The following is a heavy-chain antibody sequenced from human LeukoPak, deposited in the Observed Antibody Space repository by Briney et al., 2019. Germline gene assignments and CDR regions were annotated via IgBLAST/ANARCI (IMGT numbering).Heavy chain of an antibody. V-gene: IGHV1-2*02. CDR2: INPNSGGT. CDR3: ARDWPYSSSQRFDP. J-gene: IGHJ5*02. Sequence: GASVKVSCKASGYTFTGYYMHWVRQAPGQGLEWMGWINPNSGGTNYAQKFQGRVTMTRDTSISTAYMELSRLRSDDTAVYYCARDWPYSSSQRFDPWGQGTLVTVSS. CDR1: GYTFTGYY. D-gene: IGHD6-6*01.